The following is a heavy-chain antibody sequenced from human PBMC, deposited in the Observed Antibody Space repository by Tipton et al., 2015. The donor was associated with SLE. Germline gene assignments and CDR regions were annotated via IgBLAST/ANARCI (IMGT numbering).Heavy chain of an antibody. CDR3: AKDHPYYYGSGSSPLDY. Sequence: SLRLSCAASGFTFSSYAMHWVRQAPGKGLEWVAVISYDGSNKYYADSVKGRFTISRDNSKNTLYLQMNSLRAEDTAVYYCAKDHPYYYGSGSSPLDYWGQGTLVTVSS. J-gene: IGHJ4*02. V-gene: IGHV3-30-3*01. CDR2: ISYDGSNK. CDR1: GFTFSSYA. D-gene: IGHD3-10*01.